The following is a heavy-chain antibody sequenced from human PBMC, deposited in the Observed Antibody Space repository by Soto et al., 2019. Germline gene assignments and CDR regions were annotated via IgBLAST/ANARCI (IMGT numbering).Heavy chain of an antibody. V-gene: IGHV4-59*01. J-gene: IGHJ2*01. CDR1: GGSINFYY. D-gene: IGHD3-16*01. Sequence: QVQLQESGPGLVKPSETLSLTCTVSGGSINFYYWNWIRQPPGKGLEWIGHSYYSGTTNYNPSLESRVMISIETSNNPFSLNLQSVTPADTAVYYCARGWGKYFDFWGRGTLVTVSS. CDR2: SYYSGTT. CDR3: ARGWGKYFDF.